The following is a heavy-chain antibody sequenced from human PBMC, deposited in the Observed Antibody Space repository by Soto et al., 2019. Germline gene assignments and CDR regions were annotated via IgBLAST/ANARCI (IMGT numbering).Heavy chain of an antibody. CDR2: IIPIFGTA. Sequence: SVKVSCKASGGTFSSYAISWVRQAPGQGLEWMGGIIPIFGTANYAQKFQGRVTITADESTSTAYMELSSLRSEDTAVYYCARDVETMVRGVTYYYMDVWGKGTTVTVSS. CDR1: GGTFSSYA. D-gene: IGHD3-10*01. V-gene: IGHV1-69*13. J-gene: IGHJ6*03. CDR3: ARDVETMVRGVTYYYMDV.